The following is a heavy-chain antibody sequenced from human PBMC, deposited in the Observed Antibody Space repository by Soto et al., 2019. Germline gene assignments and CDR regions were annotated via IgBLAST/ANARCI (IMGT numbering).Heavy chain of an antibody. D-gene: IGHD3-10*01. CDR3: ARREPVVXGAPLFRRRSSNDGFDI. CDR2: INHSGST. V-gene: IGHV4-34*01. CDR1: GGSFSCYY. J-gene: IGHJ3*02. Sequence: SETLSLTCAVYGGSFSCYYWSWIRQPPGKGLQWIGEINHSGSTKYNPSLKSRVTISVDTSKNQFSLKLSSVTAADAAVYYCARREPVVXGAPLFRRRSSNDGFDIWGQGTMVTVSS.